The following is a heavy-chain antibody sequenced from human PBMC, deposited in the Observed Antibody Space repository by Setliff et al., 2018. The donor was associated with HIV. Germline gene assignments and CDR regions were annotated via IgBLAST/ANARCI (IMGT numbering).Heavy chain of an antibody. D-gene: IGHD6-13*01. V-gene: IGHV4-39*07. J-gene: IGHJ4*02. CDR1: GESISSKNYY. Sequence: SETLSLTCIVSGESISSKNYYWGWIRQPPGKGLEWIGSINYSGSTYDSPSLKSRVTISVDTSKNQLSLKLSSVTAADTAIYYCARTYSSNWYIDYWGQGTLVTVS. CDR2: INYSGST. CDR3: ARTYSSNWYIDY.